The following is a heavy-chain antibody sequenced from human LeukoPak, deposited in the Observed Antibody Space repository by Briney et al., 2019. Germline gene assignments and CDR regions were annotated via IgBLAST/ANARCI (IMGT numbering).Heavy chain of an antibody. V-gene: IGHV3-30-3*01. CDR3: ARGIDFWSGSDY. D-gene: IGHD3-3*01. Sequence: PGRSLGLSCAASGFTFSSYAMHWVRQAPGKGLEWVAVISYDGSNKYYADSVKGRFTISRDNSKNTLYLQMNSLRAEDTAVYYCARGIDFWSGSDYWGQGTLVTVSS. J-gene: IGHJ4*02. CDR2: ISYDGSNK. CDR1: GFTFSSYA.